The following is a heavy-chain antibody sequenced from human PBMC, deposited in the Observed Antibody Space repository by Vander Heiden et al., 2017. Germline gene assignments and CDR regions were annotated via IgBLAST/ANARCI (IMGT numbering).Heavy chain of an antibody. Sequence: QVQLVESGGGVVQPGRSLRLSCAASGFTFGSHGMHWVRQAPGKGLEWVAIIWYDGSNKYYANSVKGRFTISRDNSKNRLYLQMNSLRAEDTAIYYCARDMFNYDDYEVAWLDALDIWGQGTMVTVSS. V-gene: IGHV3-33*01. D-gene: IGHD4-17*01. J-gene: IGHJ3*02. CDR3: ARDMFNYDDYEVAWLDALDI. CDR2: IWYDGSNK. CDR1: GFTFGSHG.